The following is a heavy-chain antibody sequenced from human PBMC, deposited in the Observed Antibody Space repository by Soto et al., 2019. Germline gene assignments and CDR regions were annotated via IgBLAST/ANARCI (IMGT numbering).Heavy chain of an antibody. V-gene: IGHV1-8*01. CDR1: GYTFTSYD. J-gene: IGHJ5*02. CDR2: MNPNSGNT. D-gene: IGHD6-13*01. Sequence: QVQLVQSGAEVKKPGASVKVSCKASGYTFTSYDINWVRQATGQGLEWMGWMNPNSGNTGYAQKFQGRATMXXNXSXXTDYMELSSLRSEDTAVYYCARLPIAAARVGWFDPWGQGTLVTVSS. CDR3: ARLPIAAARVGWFDP.